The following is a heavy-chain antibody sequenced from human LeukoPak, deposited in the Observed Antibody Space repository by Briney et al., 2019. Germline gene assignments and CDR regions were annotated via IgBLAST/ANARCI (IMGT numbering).Heavy chain of an antibody. CDR1: GFTFSSYE. Sequence: GGSLRLSCAASGFTFSSYEMNWVRQAPGKGLEWVSYISSSGSTIYYADSVKGRFTISRDNAKNSLYLQMNSLRAEDMAVYYCARGFGVANYYYSMDVWGKGTTVTISS. J-gene: IGHJ6*03. V-gene: IGHV3-48*03. CDR3: ARGFGVANYYYSMDV. D-gene: IGHD3-3*01. CDR2: ISSSGSTI.